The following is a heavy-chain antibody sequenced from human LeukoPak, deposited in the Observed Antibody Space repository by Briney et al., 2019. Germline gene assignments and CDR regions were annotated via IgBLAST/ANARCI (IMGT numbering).Heavy chain of an antibody. J-gene: IGHJ4*02. CDR3: ARHDYGGNSGDY. Sequence: PGGSLRLSCAASGFTFSRYGMNWVRQAPGKGLEWVSYIGTSSSTVYYADSAKGRFTISRDNAKNSLYLQMNSLRDEDTAVYYCARHDYGGNSGDYWGQGTLVTVSS. D-gene: IGHD4-23*01. CDR2: IGTSSSTV. CDR1: GFTFSRYG. V-gene: IGHV3-48*02.